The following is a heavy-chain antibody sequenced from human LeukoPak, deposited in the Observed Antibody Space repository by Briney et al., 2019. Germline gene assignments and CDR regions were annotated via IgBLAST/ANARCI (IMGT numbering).Heavy chain of an antibody. Sequence: GGSLRLSCAASGFTFSSYWMHWVRQAPGKGLVWVSRINSDGSSTSYADSVKGRFTISRDNAKNTLYLQMNSLRAEDTAVYYCARDYHGDRSGDYYYGMDVWGQGTTVTVSS. CDR1: GFTFSSYW. J-gene: IGHJ6*02. CDR2: INSDGSST. D-gene: IGHD4-17*01. CDR3: ARDYHGDRSGDYYYGMDV. V-gene: IGHV3-74*01.